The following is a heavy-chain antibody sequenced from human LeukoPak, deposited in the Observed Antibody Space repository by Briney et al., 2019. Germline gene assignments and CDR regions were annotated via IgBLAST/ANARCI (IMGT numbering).Heavy chain of an antibody. CDR3: ARAGGSGDWYFDL. CDR2: ISGSGGST. V-gene: IGHV3-23*01. D-gene: IGHD3-10*01. CDR1: GFTFSSYG. J-gene: IGHJ2*01. Sequence: PGGSLRLSCAASGFTFSSYGMSWVRQAPGKGLEWVSAISGSGGSTYYADSVKGRFTISRDNSKNTLYLQMNSLRAEDTAVYYCARAGGSGDWYFDLWGRGTLVTVSS.